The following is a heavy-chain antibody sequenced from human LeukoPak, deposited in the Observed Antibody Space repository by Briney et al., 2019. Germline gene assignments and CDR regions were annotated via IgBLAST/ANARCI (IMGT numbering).Heavy chain of an antibody. CDR2: INHSGST. CDR3: ARLPVFDY. V-gene: IGHV4-34*01. D-gene: IGHD1-14*01. J-gene: IGHJ4*02. Sequence: SETLSLTCAVYGGSFSGYYWSWVRQPPGKGLEWIGEINHSGSTNYNPSLKSRVTVSVDTSKNQFSLKLSSVTAADTAVYYCARLPVFDYWGQGTLVTVSS. CDR1: GGSFSGYY.